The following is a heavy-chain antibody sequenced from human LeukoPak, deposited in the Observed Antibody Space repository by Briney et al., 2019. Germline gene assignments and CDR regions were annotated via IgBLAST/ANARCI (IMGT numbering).Heavy chain of an antibody. Sequence: ASVTVSYKASGYTFTGYYMHWVRQAPGQGLEGMGWINPNSGGTNYAQKFQGRVTMTRDTSISTAYMELSRLRSDDTAVYYCARDLPHTIFGVVIKYYYYMDVWGKGTTVTVSS. V-gene: IGHV1-2*02. J-gene: IGHJ6*03. D-gene: IGHD3-3*01. CDR3: ARDLPHTIFGVVIKYYYYMDV. CDR2: INPNSGGT. CDR1: GYTFTGYY.